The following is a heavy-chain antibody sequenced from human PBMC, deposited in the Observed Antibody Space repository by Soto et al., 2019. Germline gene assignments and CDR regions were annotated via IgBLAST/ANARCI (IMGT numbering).Heavy chain of an antibody. Sequence: ASVKVSCKASGYTFTSYAMHWVRQAPGQRLEWMGWINAGNGNTKYSQKFQGRVTITRDTSASTAYMELSSLRSEDTAVYYCARGRFLEWLLYYFDYCGQGTLVTVSS. CDR2: INAGNGNT. CDR1: GYTFTSYA. CDR3: ARGRFLEWLLYYFDY. J-gene: IGHJ4*02. D-gene: IGHD3-3*01. V-gene: IGHV1-3*01.